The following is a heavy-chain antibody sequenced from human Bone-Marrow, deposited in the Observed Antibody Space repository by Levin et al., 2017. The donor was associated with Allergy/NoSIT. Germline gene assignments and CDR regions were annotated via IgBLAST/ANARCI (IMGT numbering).Heavy chain of an antibody. CDR2: ITWDGGTT. CDR3: AKDRQYSSGWYFQH. J-gene: IGHJ1*01. CDR1: GFTFDDYT. D-gene: IGHD6-19*01. Sequence: ASVKVSCAGSGFTFDDYTLHWVRQVPGKGLEWVSLITWDGGTTNYGDSVKGRFTISRDNNKNSLSLQMNNLRTEDTAFYYCAKDRQYSSGWYFQHWGKGTLVTVS. V-gene: IGHV3-43*01.